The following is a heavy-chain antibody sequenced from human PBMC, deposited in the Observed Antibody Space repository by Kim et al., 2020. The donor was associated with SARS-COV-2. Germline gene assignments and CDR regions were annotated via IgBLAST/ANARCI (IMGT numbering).Heavy chain of an antibody. CDR3: ARGSIAADQGAFDI. Sequence: GGSLRLSCAASGFTFSSYDMHWVRQATGKGLEWVSAIGTAGDTYYPGSVKGRFTISRENAKNSLYLQMNSLRAGDTAVYYCARGSIAADQGAFDIWGQGTMVTVSS. V-gene: IGHV3-13*04. CDR1: GFTFSSYD. CDR2: IGTAGDT. D-gene: IGHD6-6*01. J-gene: IGHJ3*02.